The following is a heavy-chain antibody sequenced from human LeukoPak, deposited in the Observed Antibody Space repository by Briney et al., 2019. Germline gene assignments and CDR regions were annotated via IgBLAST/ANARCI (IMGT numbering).Heavy chain of an antibody. CDR3: AKEAAGTLRSDGADY. CDR2: ISGSGGST. V-gene: IGHV3-23*01. J-gene: IGHJ4*02. D-gene: IGHD6-13*01. Sequence: GGSLRLSCAASGFTFSSYAMSWVRQATGKWLEWVSAISGSGGSTYYADSVKGRFTISRDNSKNTLYLQMNSLRAEDTAVYYCAKEAAGTLRSDGADYWGQGTLVTVSS. CDR1: GFTFSSYA.